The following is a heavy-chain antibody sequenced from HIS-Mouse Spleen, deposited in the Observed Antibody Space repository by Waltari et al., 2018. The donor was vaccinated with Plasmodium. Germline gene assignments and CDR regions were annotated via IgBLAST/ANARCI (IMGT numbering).Heavy chain of an antibody. CDR3: ARLRYSYGYFDY. J-gene: IGHJ4*02. D-gene: IGHD5-18*01. Sequence: QLQLQESGPGLVKPSETLSLTCTVSGGSISSSSYYWGWIRQPPGKGLEWIGSTYYSGSTYYNPSLKSRVTISVDTSKNQSSLKLSSVTAADTAVYYCARLRYSYGYFDYWGQGTLVTVSS. CDR2: TYYSGST. V-gene: IGHV4-39*01. CDR1: GGSISSSSYY.